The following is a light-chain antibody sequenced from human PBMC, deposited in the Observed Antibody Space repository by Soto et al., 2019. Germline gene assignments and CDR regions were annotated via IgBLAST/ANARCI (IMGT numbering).Light chain of an antibody. V-gene: IGLV2-14*01. CDR2: DVS. Sequence: QSALTQPASVSGSPGQSITISCTGTSSDVGGYDYVSWYQQHPGKAPRLMIYDVSNRPSGVSNRFSGSKSGNTASLTISGLQAEDEADYYCNSYTHSSTNYVFGSGTKVTVL. CDR3: NSYTHSSTNYV. CDR1: SSDVGGYDY. J-gene: IGLJ1*01.